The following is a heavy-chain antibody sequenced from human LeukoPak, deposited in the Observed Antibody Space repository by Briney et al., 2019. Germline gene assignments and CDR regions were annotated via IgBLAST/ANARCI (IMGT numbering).Heavy chain of an antibody. Sequence: GGSLRLSCAASGFSFISYGMHWVRQAPGKGLEWVGVISDDGRSKDYADSVKGRFTISRDNSKDTLYLQMNSLRAEDKAVYYCAKRPSDYGDYVSYFDYWGRGTLVTVSS. CDR2: ISDDGRSK. CDR1: GFSFISYG. V-gene: IGHV3-30*18. CDR3: AKRPSDYGDYVSYFDY. D-gene: IGHD4-17*01. J-gene: IGHJ4*02.